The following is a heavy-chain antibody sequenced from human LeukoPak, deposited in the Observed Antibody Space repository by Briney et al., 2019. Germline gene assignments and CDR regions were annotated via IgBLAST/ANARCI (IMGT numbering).Heavy chain of an antibody. J-gene: IGHJ4*02. CDR2: INHSGST. V-gene: IGHV4-34*01. D-gene: IGHD7-27*01. CDR1: GGSFSGYY. Sequence: PSETLSLTCAVYGGSFSGYYWSWIRQPPGKGLEWIGEINHSGSTNYNPSLKSRVTISVDTCKNQFSLKLSSVTAADTAVYYCARTGLGFTIDYWGQGTLVTVSS. CDR3: ARTGLGFTIDY.